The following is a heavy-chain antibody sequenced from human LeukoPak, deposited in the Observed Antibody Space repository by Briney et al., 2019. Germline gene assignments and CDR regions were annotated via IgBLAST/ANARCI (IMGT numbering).Heavy chain of an antibody. D-gene: IGHD3-10*01. J-gene: IGHJ5*02. V-gene: IGHV1-2*02. CDR3: ARRITMVRGVIDRYNWFDP. Sequence: ASVKVSCKASGYTFTGYYMHWVRQAPGQGLEWMGWINPNSGGTNYAQKFQGRVTMTRGTSISTAYMELSRLRSDDTAVYYCARRITMVRGVIDRYNWFDPWGQGTLVTVSS. CDR2: INPNSGGT. CDR1: GYTFTGYY.